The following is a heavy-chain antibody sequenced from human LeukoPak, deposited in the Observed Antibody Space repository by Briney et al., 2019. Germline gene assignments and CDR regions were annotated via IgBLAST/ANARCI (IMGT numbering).Heavy chain of an antibody. CDR3: ARVGLDYDIVVVPAQDYFDY. CDR2: ISAYIGNT. J-gene: IGHJ4*02. Sequence: GASVKVSCKASGYTFTSYGISWVRQAPGQGLEWMGWISAYIGNTNYAQKLQGRVTMTTDTSTSTAYMEPSRLRSDDTAVYYCARVGLDYDIVVVPAQDYFDYWGQGTLVTVSS. D-gene: IGHD2-2*01. CDR1: GYTFTSYG. V-gene: IGHV1-18*01.